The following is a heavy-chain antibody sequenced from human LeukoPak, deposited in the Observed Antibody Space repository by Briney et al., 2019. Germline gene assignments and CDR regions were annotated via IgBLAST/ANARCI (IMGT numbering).Heavy chain of an antibody. CDR2: IKIKSDGRTT. CDR1: GFTFSNAW. Sequence: GGSLRLSCAASGFTFSNAWMSWVRQAPGKGLEGVGRIKIKSDGRTTDYAVPVKGKFPITRDDSKNTLYLQMHSLKTEDTAVYYCTTGIVGATEPYYYYYYGMDVWGQGTTVTVSS. CDR3: TTGIVGATEPYYYYYYGMDV. D-gene: IGHD1-26*01. J-gene: IGHJ6*02. V-gene: IGHV3-15*01.